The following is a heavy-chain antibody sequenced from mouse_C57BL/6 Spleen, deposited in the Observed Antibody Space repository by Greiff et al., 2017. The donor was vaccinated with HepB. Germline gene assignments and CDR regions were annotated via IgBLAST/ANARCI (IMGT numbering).Heavy chain of an antibody. D-gene: IGHD2-3*01. Sequence: EVKLVESGGDLVKPGGSLKLSCAASGFTFSSYGMSWVRQTPDKRLEWVATISSGGSYTYYPDSVKGRFTISRDNAKNTLYLQMSSLKSEDTAMYYCARHDGNSAMDYWGQGTSVTVSS. V-gene: IGHV5-6*01. J-gene: IGHJ4*01. CDR3: ARHDGNSAMDY. CDR1: GFTFSSYG. CDR2: ISSGGSYT.